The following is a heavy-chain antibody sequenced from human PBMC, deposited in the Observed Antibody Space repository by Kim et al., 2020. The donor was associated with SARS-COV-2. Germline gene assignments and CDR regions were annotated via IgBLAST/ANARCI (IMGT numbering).Heavy chain of an antibody. CDR1: GGSISSSSYY. J-gene: IGHJ5*02. CDR3: ARDYGSSIAARPDWFDP. D-gene: IGHD6-6*01. CDR2: IYYSGST. V-gene: IGHV4-39*07. Sequence: TLSLTCTVSGGSISSSSYYWGWIRQPPGKGLEWIGSIYYSGSTYYNPSLKSRVTISVDTSKNQFSLKLSSVTAADTAVYYCARDYGSSIAARPDWFDPWGQGTLVTVSS.